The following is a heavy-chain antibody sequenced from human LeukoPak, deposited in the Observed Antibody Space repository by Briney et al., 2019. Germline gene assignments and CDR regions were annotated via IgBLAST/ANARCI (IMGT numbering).Heavy chain of an antibody. CDR1: GVTFSSYE. CDR2: ISSSGSTI. CDR3: ARETAYCGGDCYSAFDY. J-gene: IGHJ4*02. D-gene: IGHD2-21*02. Sequence: GGSLRLSCAASGVTFSSYEMNWVRQAPGKGLEWVSYISSSGSTIYYADSVKGRFTISRDNAKNSLYLQMNSLRAEDTAVYYCARETAYCGGDCYSAFDYWGQGTLVTVSS. V-gene: IGHV3-48*03.